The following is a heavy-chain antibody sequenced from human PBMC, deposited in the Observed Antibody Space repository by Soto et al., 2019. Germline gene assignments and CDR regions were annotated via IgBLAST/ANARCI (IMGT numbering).Heavy chain of an antibody. D-gene: IGHD2-2*01. CDR3: ARASGRSRYCSSTSCYYLDP. J-gene: IGHJ5*02. Sequence: QVQLQQWGAGLLKPSETLSLTCAVYGGSFSGYYWSWIRQPPGKGLEWIGEINHSGSTNYNPSLKSRVTISVDTSKNQFSLKLSSVTAADMAVYYYARASGRSRYCSSTSCYYLDPWGQGTLVTVSS. CDR1: GGSFSGYY. V-gene: IGHV4-34*01. CDR2: INHSGST.